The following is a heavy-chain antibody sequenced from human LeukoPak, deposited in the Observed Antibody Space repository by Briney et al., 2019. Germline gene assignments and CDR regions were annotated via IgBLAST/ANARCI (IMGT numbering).Heavy chain of an antibody. D-gene: IGHD2-2*01. CDR3: ARDLVVTVPDYFDY. V-gene: IGHV3-11*01. CDR1: GFTIRDYV. J-gene: IGHJ4*02. Sequence: GGSLRLSCAASGFTIRDYVMSWVRQAPGKGLEWVSYIDPSGTALYYADSVKGRFTISRDNAKNSLYLQMNSLRAEDTAVYYCARDLVVTVPDYFDYWGQGTLVTVSS. CDR2: IDPSGTAL.